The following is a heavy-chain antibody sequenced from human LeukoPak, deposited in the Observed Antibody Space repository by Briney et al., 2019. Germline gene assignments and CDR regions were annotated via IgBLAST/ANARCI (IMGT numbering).Heavy chain of an antibody. CDR3: ARERPSTRSAFDF. D-gene: IGHD2-2*01. J-gene: IGHJ4*02. CDR2: IKEDGSEK. Sequence: GGSLRLSCAASGFSFSTYWMSWVRQAPGKGLEWVANIKEDGSEKNYVDSVKGRFTISRDNAKNSLYLQMNSLRAEDTAVYYCARERPSTRSAFDFWGQGTLVTVSS. CDR1: GFSFSTYW. V-gene: IGHV3-7*01.